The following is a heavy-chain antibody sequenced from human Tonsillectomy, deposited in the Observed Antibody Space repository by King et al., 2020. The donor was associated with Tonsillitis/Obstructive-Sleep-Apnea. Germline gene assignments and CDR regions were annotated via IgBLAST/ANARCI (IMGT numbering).Heavy chain of an antibody. D-gene: IGHD2-2*02. CDR3: AKSDCSTISCYTRLFDS. CDR2: ISYDGIYK. Sequence: VQLVESGGGVVQPGGSLRLSCAASGFTFSRSVMHWVRQALGEGLEWVSVISYDGIYKNYGDSVQGRFTISRDNSKNTLFLQMNSLRPDETAVYYCAKSDCSTISCYTRLFDSWGQGALVTVSS. V-gene: IGHV3-30*18. J-gene: IGHJ4*02. CDR1: GFTFSRSV.